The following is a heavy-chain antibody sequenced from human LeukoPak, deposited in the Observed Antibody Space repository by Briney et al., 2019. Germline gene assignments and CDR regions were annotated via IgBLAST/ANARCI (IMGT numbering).Heavy chain of an antibody. J-gene: IGHJ4*02. CDR3: ARIAPNWNDAYDY. D-gene: IGHD1-1*01. Sequence: SETLSLTCAVYGGSFSGYYWSWIRQPPGKGLEWIGEINHSGSTNYNPSLKSRVTISVDTSKNQFSLKLSSVTAADTAVYYCARIAPNWNDAYDYWGQGTLVTVSS. V-gene: IGHV4-34*01. CDR1: GGSFSGYY. CDR2: INHSGST.